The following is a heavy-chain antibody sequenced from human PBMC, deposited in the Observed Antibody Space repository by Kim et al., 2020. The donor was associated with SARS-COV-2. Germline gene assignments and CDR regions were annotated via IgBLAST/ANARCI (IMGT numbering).Heavy chain of an antibody. V-gene: IGHV3-23*01. CDR1: GFTFSSYA. J-gene: IGHJ4*02. D-gene: IGHD6-13*01. Sequence: GGSLRLSCAASGFTFSSYAMSWVRQAPGKGLEWVSAISGSGGSTYYADSVKGRFTISRDNSKNTLYLQMNSLRAEDTAVYYCAKAKPFSIAAAGTFKGWGQGTLVTVSS. CDR3: AKAKPFSIAAAGTFKG. CDR2: ISGSGGST.